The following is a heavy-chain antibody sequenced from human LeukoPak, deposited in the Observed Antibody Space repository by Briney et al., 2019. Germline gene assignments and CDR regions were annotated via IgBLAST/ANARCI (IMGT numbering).Heavy chain of an antibody. D-gene: IGHD2-2*01. J-gene: IGHJ6*03. Sequence: GESLKISCKGSGYTFTSYWIAWVRQMPGKGLEWMGIIYPDDSDTRYSPSFQGQVTISADKSISTAYLQWSSLKASDTAMYYCARPVGYCSSTNCYYYYYYMDVWGKGTTVTASS. V-gene: IGHV5-51*01. CDR1: GYTFTSYW. CDR2: IYPDDSDT. CDR3: ARPVGYCSSTNCYYYYYYMDV.